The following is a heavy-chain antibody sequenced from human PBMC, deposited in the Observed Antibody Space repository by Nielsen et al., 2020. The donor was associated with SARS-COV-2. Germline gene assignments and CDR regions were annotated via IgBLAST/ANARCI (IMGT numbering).Heavy chain of an antibody. D-gene: IGHD5-12*01. CDR3: ARDGRQGGYDERSWFDT. CDR2: IDEDGSEN. V-gene: IGHV3-7*01. J-gene: IGHJ5*02. Sequence: GEFLKISCVASGFTFSSYGIHWVRQAPGKGLEWVANIDEDGSENNYVDSVKGRFTISRDNAKNSLFLEMNSLGGEDTAVYYCARDGRQGGYDERSWFDTWGQGTLVTVSS. CDR1: GFTFSSYG.